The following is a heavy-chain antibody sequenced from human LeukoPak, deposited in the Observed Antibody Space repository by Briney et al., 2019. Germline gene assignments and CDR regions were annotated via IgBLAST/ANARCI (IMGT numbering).Heavy chain of an antibody. CDR3: ARMTVSGRDNWFDP. J-gene: IGHJ5*02. CDR2: LNPNSGNT. D-gene: IGHD6-19*01. Sequence: ASVKVSCKTSGYTFTSYGINWVRQATGQGLEWMGWLNPNSGNTGYARKFQGRVTITRNTSINTAYMELSSLRSEDTAVYYCARMTVSGRDNWFDPWGQGTLVTVSS. CDR1: GYTFTSYG. V-gene: IGHV1-8*03.